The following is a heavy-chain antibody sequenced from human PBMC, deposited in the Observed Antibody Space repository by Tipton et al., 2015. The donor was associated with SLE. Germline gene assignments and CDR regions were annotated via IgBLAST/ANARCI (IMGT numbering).Heavy chain of an antibody. CDR3: ARGQVWSDY. CDR1: GGSISSYY. V-gene: IGHV4-4*07. D-gene: IGHD5-18*01. J-gene: IGHJ4*02. Sequence: TLSLTCTVSGGSISSYYWNWMRQPAGKGLEWIGRIYSSGNTNYNPSLKSRVTMSVDASKNQFSLRLSSVTAADTAMYYCARGQVWSDYWGQGTLVTVSS. CDR2: IYSSGNT.